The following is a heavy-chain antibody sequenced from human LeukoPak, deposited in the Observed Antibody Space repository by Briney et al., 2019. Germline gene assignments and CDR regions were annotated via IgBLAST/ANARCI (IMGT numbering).Heavy chain of an antibody. Sequence: PSETLSLTCAVSGGSISSSNWWSWIRQPPGKGLEWIGEIYHSGSTNYSPSLKSRVTISVDTSKNQFSLKLSSVTAADTAVYYCTRTTPNGSLDYWGLGTLVTVSS. CDR1: GGSISSSNW. CDR3: TRTTPNGSLDY. J-gene: IGHJ4*02. D-gene: IGHD5-24*01. CDR2: IYHSGST. V-gene: IGHV4-4*02.